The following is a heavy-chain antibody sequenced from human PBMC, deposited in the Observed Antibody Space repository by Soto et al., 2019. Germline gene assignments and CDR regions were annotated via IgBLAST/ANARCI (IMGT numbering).Heavy chain of an antibody. J-gene: IGHJ4*02. D-gene: IGHD3-9*01. CDR1: GFTFSSYG. CDR3: ARSSFDDILTGYYPSDY. CDR2: IWYDGSNK. Sequence: QVQLVESGGGVVQPGRSLRLSCAASGFTFSSYGMHWVRQAPGKGLEWVAVIWYDGSNKYYADSVKGRFTISRDNSKNTLYLQMNSLSAEDTAVYYCARSSFDDILTGYYPSDYWGQGTLVTVSS. V-gene: IGHV3-33*01.